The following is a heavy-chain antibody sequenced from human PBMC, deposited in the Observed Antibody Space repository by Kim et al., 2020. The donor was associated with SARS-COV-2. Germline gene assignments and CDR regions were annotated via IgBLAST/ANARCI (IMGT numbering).Heavy chain of an antibody. D-gene: IGHD3-3*01. J-gene: IGHJ4*02. Sequence: FTISRDNAKNSLYLQMNSLRAEDTAVYYCARDIPHYDFWSGRKPYYFDYWGQGTLVTVSS. CDR3: ARDIPHYDFWSGRKPYYFDY. V-gene: IGHV3-11*06.